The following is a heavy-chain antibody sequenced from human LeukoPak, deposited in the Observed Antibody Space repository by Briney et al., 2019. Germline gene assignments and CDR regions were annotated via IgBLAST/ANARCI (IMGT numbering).Heavy chain of an antibody. CDR1: GGTFSSYA. D-gene: IGHD3-9*01. CDR2: IIPIFGTA. Sequence: SVKVSCTASGGTFSSYAISWVRQAPGQGLEWMGGIIPIFGTANYAQEFQGRVTITADESTSTAYMELSSLRSEDTAVYYCARGLAREPGDYWGQGTLVTVSS. CDR3: ARGLAREPGDY. J-gene: IGHJ4*02. V-gene: IGHV1-69*13.